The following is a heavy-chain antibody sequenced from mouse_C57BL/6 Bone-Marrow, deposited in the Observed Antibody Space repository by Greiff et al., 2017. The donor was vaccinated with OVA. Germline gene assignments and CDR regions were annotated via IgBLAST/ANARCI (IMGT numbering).Heavy chain of an antibody. CDR1: GYTFPRSC. J-gene: IGHJ2*01. Sequence: VQLQESGAELAKPGASVKLSCKASGYTFPRSCLPLFPPRPFPGLAWIGYINPSSGYTKYNQKFKDKATLTADKSSSTAYMQLSSLTYEDSAVYYCARGGYSKGYYFDYWGQGTTLTVSS. CDR2: INPSSGYT. V-gene: IGHV1-7*01. CDR3: ARGGYSKGYYFDY. D-gene: IGHD2-5*01.